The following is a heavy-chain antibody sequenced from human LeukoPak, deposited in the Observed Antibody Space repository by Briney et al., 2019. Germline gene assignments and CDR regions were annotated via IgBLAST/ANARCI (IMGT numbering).Heavy chain of an antibody. V-gene: IGHV4-61*02. CDR2: IFTSGST. CDR3: ARRRGIWCSGGSCYYKNWFDP. CDR1: GGSISSGSYY. D-gene: IGHD2-15*01. J-gene: IGHJ5*02. Sequence: PSQTLSLTCTVSGGSISSGSYYWSWIRQPAGKGLEWIGRIFTSGSTKYNPSLKSRVTISVDTSKNQFSLKLSSVTAADTAVYYCARRRGIWCSGGSCYYKNWFDPWGQGTLVTVSS.